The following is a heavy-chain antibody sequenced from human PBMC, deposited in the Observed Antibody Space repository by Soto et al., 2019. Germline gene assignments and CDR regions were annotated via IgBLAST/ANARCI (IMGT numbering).Heavy chain of an antibody. V-gene: IGHV1-46*03. CDR3: ARGLGSGDY. CDR2: INPNGGST. D-gene: IGHD6-25*01. J-gene: IGHJ4*02. Sequence: QGKLVQSGAEVKKLGASVKVSCKASGYTLTNFYIHWVRQAPGQGLEWMGIINPNGGSTNYAHNFQGIVTITRDTSTSTVYMDLSSLRSEETAVYYCARGLGSGDYWGRGTLVTVSS. CDR1: GYTLTNFY.